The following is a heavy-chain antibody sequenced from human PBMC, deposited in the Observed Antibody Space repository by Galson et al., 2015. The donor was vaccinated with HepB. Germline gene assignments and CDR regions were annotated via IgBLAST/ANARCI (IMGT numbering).Heavy chain of an antibody. D-gene: IGHD4-11*01. CDR1: GFTFSSYG. Sequence: SLRLSCAASGFTFSSYGMHWVRQAPGKGLEWVAVISYDGSNKYYADSVKGRFTISRDNSKNTLYLQMNSLRAEDTAVYYCAKGLGTVTAFDYWGQGTLVTVSS. J-gene: IGHJ4*02. V-gene: IGHV3-30*18. CDR2: ISYDGSNK. CDR3: AKGLGTVTAFDY.